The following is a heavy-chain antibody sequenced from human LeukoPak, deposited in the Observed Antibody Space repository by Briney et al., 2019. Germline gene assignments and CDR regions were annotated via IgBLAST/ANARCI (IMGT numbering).Heavy chain of an antibody. CDR2: ISSSGSTI. CDR1: GFTFSSYE. J-gene: IGHJ6*04. D-gene: IGHD2-8*01. V-gene: IGHV3-48*03. Sequence: GGSLRLSCAASGFTFSSYEMNWVRQAPGKGLEWVSYISSSGSTIYYADSEKRRSTISRDNAKNSLYLQMNSRRAEHTSVYDCARGRDYCTNGVCYSPDVWGKGTTVTVSS. CDR3: ARGRDYCTNGVCYSPDV.